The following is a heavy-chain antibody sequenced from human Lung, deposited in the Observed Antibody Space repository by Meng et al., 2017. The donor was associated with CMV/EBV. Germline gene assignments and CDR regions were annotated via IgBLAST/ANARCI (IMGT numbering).Heavy chain of an antibody. V-gene: IGHV1-46*01. CDR1: GYTLTNYY. D-gene: IGHD6-13*01. CDR2: INPSDNTT. Sequence: AXVXVSXXASGYTLTNYYIHWVRRAPGQGLEWMGIINPSDNTTIYAQKFQGRVTMTRDTSTSTVYMELSSLRSDDTALYYCARDLGYSSSWYFQYYFDCWGQGTXVTVSS. J-gene: IGHJ4*02. CDR3: ARDLGYSSSWYFQYYFDC.